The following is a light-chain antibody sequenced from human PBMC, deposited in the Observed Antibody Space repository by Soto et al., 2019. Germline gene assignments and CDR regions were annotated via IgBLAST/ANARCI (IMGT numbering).Light chain of an antibody. Sequence: QSALTQPPSASGSPGQSVTISCTGTSSDVGGYNYVSWYQHHPGKAPKLIIYEVRERPSGVPDRFSGSKSGNTASLTVSGLQAEDEADYYCRSYAGRDKYVFGTGTKLTVL. CDR1: SSDVGGYNY. CDR2: EVR. CDR3: RSYAGRDKYV. V-gene: IGLV2-8*01. J-gene: IGLJ1*01.